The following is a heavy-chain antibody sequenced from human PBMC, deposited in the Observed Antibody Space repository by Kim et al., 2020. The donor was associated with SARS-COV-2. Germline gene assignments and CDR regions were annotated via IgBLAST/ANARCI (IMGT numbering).Heavy chain of an antibody. V-gene: IGHV3-21*01. Sequence: GGSLRLSCAASGFTFSSYSMNWVRQAPGKGLEWVSSISSSSSYIYYADSVKGRFTISRDNAKNSLYLQMNSLRAEDTAVYYCARGRVGATTGAFDIWGQGTMVTVSS. CDR2: ISSSSSYI. CDR1: GFTFSSYS. D-gene: IGHD1-26*01. J-gene: IGHJ3*02. CDR3: ARGRVGATTGAFDI.